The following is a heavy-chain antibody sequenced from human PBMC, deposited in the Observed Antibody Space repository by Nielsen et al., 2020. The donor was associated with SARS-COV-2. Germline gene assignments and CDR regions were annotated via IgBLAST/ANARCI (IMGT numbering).Heavy chain of an antibody. V-gene: IGHV3-30*18. CDR2: ISHDGSNK. D-gene: IGHD2-15*01. Sequence: GESLKISCAASGFTFSSYGMHWVRQAPGKGLEWVAVISHDGSNKYYADSVKGRFTISRDNSKNTLYLQMNSLRAEDTAVYYCAKDEVPYCSGGSCYWLWDYWGQGTLVTVSS. J-gene: IGHJ4*02. CDR1: GFTFSSYG. CDR3: AKDEVPYCSGGSCYWLWDY.